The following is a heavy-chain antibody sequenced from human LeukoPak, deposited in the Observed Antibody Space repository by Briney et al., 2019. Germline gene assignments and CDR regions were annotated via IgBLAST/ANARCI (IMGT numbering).Heavy chain of an antibody. J-gene: IGHJ4*02. CDR1: GGSIRIHY. D-gene: IGHD3-10*01. CDR3: ARERWEGRSYVMGFDY. Sequence: PSETLSLTCSVSGGSIRIHYWNWIRQPPGKGLEWLGHIYYSGSTYYNPSLKSRITISVDTSKNQFSLRLSSVTAADTAVYYCARERWEGRSYVMGFDYWGQGALVTVSS. CDR2: IYYSGST. V-gene: IGHV4-59*11.